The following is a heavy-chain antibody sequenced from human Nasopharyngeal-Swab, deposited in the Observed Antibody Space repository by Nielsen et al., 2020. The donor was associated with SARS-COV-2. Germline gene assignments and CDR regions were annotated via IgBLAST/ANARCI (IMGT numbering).Heavy chain of an antibody. Sequence: GSLRLSCTVSGGSISSSSYYWGWIRQPPGKGLEWIGSIYYSGSTYYNPSLKSRVTISVDTSKNQFSLKLSSVTAADTAVYYCARVRYDILTGYHDNWFDPWGQGTLVTAPQ. D-gene: IGHD3-9*01. V-gene: IGHV4-39*07. CDR3: ARVRYDILTGYHDNWFDP. CDR1: GGSISSSSYY. J-gene: IGHJ5*02. CDR2: IYYSGST.